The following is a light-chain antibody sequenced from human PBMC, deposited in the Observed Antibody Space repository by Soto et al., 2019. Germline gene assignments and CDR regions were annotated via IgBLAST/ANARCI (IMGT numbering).Light chain of an antibody. CDR2: QDS. J-gene: IGLJ1*01. CDR1: KLGDKY. CDR3: QAWDSSTYV. Sequence: SYELTQPPSVSVSPGETASVTCSGHKLGDKYTCWYQQKPGQSPVLVIYQDSRRPSGIPERFSGSNSGNTATLTISGTQATDEADYYCQAWDSSTYVFGTGTKVTVL. V-gene: IGLV3-1*01.